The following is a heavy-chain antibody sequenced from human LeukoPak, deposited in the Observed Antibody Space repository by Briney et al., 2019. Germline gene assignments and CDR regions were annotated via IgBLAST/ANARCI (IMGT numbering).Heavy chain of an antibody. CDR2: ICYSGST. D-gene: IGHD2-15*01. CDR1: GGSISSYY. V-gene: IGHV4-59*08. CDR3: ARHVPLCSGGSCYYFYYYMDV. J-gene: IGHJ6*03. Sequence: SETLSLLCTVSGGSISSYYWSWLRQPPGKGLVWLGYICYSGSTNYNPSLKSRVTISVDTSKNQFSLKLSSVTAADTAVYYCARHVPLCSGGSCYYFYYYMDVWGKGTTVTVSS.